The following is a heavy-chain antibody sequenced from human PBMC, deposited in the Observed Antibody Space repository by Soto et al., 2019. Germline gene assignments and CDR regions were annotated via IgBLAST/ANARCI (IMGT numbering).Heavy chain of an antibody. CDR1: GFPFSSYS. CDR3: ARPLVAPVAGTYYYGTDG. Sequence: PVGSRRLSCAASGFPFSSYSMNWVRQAPGKGLEWVSYISSSSSNIYYADSVKGRFTISRDNAKNSLYLQMNSLRDEDTAVYYCARPLVAPVAGTYYYGTDGWGQGTTVSVSS. D-gene: IGHD6-19*01. V-gene: IGHV3-48*02. CDR2: ISSSSSNI. J-gene: IGHJ6*02.